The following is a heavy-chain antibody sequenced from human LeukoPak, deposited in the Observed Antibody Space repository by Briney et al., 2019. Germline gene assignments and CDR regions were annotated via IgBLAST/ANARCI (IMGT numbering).Heavy chain of an antibody. Sequence: PGKSLRLSCAASGFIFSTYGMHWVRQAPGKGLEWVAVISYDGNSKHYADSVKGQFTISRDNSKNTLYLQMNSLRAEDAAVYYCAKVGDKTDSFYRWFDSWGQGTLVTVSS. CDR3: AKVGDKTDSFYRWFDS. D-gene: IGHD4-23*01. V-gene: IGHV3-30*18. CDR1: GFIFSTYG. CDR2: ISYDGNSK. J-gene: IGHJ5*01.